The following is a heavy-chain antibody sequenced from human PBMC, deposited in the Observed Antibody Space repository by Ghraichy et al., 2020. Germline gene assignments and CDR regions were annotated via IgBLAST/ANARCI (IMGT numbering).Heavy chain of an antibody. J-gene: IGHJ4*02. D-gene: IGHD1-1*01. CDR3: ARDEGGPLEETRGTFDY. CDR1: GFTFSSYA. CDR2: ISYDGSNK. V-gene: IGHV3-30*04. Sequence: GGSLRLSCAASGFTFSSYAMHWVRQAPGKGLEWVAVISYDGSNKYYVDSVKGRFTISRDNSKNTLYLQMNSLRAEDTAVYYCARDEGGPLEETRGTFDYWGQGTLVTVSS.